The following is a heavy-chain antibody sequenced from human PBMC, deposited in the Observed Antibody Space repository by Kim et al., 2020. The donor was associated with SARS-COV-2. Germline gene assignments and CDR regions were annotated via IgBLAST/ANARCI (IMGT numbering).Heavy chain of an antibody. J-gene: IGHJ4*02. CDR2: ISYDENNK. Sequence: GGSLRLSCAASGFTFSSYDMHWVRQAPGKGLEWVAVISYDENNKYYADSVKGRFTISRDNSKNTLYLQINSLRAEDTAVYYCARDRGYSYGYSFDYWGQGTLVTVSS. CDR1: GFTFSSYD. V-gene: IGHV3-33*05. CDR3: ARDRGYSYGYSFDY. D-gene: IGHD5-18*01.